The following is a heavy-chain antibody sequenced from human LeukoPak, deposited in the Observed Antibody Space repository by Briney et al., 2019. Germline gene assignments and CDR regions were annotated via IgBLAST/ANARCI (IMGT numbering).Heavy chain of an antibody. J-gene: IGHJ4*02. CDR1: GYTFTRYH. CDR3: ARYDFWSGYYNY. Sequence: GASVKVSCKASGYTFTRYHMHWLRQAPGQGREWMGIINPSGGSTRYAQKFQGRVTMTRDASTSTVYMELSSLRSEDTATYYCARYDFWSGYYNYWGQGTLVTVSS. V-gene: IGHV1-46*01. CDR2: INPSGGST. D-gene: IGHD3-3*01.